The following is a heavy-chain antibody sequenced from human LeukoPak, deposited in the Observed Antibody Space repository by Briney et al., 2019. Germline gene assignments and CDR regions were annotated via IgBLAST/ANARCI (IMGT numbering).Heavy chain of an antibody. CDR3: AKDRGIRGVTSYMDV. D-gene: IGHD3-10*01. J-gene: IGHJ6*03. CDR2: ISWDGGST. CDR1: GFTFDDYT. V-gene: IGHV3-43*01. Sequence: GGSLRLSCAASGFTFDDYTMHWVRQAPGKGLEWVSLISWDGGSTYYADSVKGRFTISRDNSKNSLYLQMNSLRTEDTALYYCAKDRGIRGVTSYMDVWGKGTTVTISS.